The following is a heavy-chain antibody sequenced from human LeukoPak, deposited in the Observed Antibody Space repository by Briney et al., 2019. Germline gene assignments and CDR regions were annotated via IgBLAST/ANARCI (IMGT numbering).Heavy chain of an antibody. D-gene: IGHD3-22*01. CDR2: ISWNSGSI. J-gene: IGHJ6*03. Sequence: GGSLRLSCAASGFTFSNYWMHWVRQAPGKGLEWVSGISWNSGSIGYADSVKGRFTISRDNAKNSLYLEMNSLRAEDTALYYCAKGRSYYDSSGYYYGISGYMDVWGKGTTVTISS. V-gene: IGHV3-9*01. CDR3: AKGRSYYDSSGYYYGISGYMDV. CDR1: GFTFSNYW.